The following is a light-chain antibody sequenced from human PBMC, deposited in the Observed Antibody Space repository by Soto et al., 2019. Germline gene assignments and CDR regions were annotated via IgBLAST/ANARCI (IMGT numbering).Light chain of an antibody. V-gene: IGLV2-11*01. CDR2: YVT. J-gene: IGLJ3*02. CDR3: CSSAGGVTWV. CDR1: SSDV. Sequence: QSALTQPRSVSGSPGQSVTISCIGTSSDVVSWYQQHPDKAPKLIIYYVTHRPSGVPDRCSASKSGNTASLTISGLQAEDEADYYCCSSAGGVTWVFGGGTKVTVL.